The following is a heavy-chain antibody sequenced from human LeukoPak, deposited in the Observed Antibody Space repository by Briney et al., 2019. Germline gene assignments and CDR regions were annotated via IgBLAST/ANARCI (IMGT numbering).Heavy chain of an antibody. CDR3: ARGTTLTTLPYYYYYMDV. V-gene: IGHV1-2*02. J-gene: IGHJ6*03. CDR1: GYTFTGYY. CDR2: INPNSGGT. D-gene: IGHD4-17*01. Sequence: ASVKVSCKASGYTFTGYYMHWVRQAPGQGLEWMGWINPNSGGTNYAQKFQGRVTMTRDTSIGTAYMELSRLRSDDTALYYCARGTTLTTLPYYYYYMDVWGEGTTVTVSS.